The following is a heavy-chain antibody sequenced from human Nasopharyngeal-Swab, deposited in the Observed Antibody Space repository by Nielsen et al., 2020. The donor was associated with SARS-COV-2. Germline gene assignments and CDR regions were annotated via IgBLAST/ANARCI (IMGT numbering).Heavy chain of an antibody. J-gene: IGHJ4*02. Sequence: GESLKISWAASGFTFSSYAMHWVRQAPGKGLEWVAVISYDGSNKYYADSVKGRFTISRDNSKNTLYLQMNSLRAEDTAVYYCASGYSGYGGNFDYWGQGTLVTVSS. CDR2: ISYDGSNK. V-gene: IGHV3-30-3*01. CDR1: GFTFSSYA. CDR3: ASGYSGYGGNFDY. D-gene: IGHD5-12*01.